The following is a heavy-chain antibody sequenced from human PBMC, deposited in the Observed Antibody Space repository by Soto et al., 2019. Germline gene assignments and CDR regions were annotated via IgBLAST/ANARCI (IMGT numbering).Heavy chain of an antibody. V-gene: IGHV3-23*01. CDR1: GFTFSSYA. CDR3: AKDLPPDSSGYFNWFDP. D-gene: IGHD3-22*01. J-gene: IGHJ5*02. CDR2: ISGSGGST. Sequence: PGGSLRLSCAASGFTFSSYAMSWVRQAPGKGLEWVSAISGSGGSTYYADSVKGRFTISRDNSKNTLYLQMNSLRAEDTVVYYCAKDLPPDSSGYFNWFDPWGQGTLVTVSS.